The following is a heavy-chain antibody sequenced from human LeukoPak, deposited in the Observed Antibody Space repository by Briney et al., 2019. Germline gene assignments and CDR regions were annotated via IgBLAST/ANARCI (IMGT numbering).Heavy chain of an antibody. CDR1: GFIFSSYA. D-gene: IGHD3-22*01. CDR3: ARDRFMTITVVVPFDY. CDR2: ISGSGGST. Sequence: GGSLRLSCAASGFIFSSYAMSWVRQAPGKGLEWVSTISGSGGSTYYADSVKGRFTISRDNSKNTVYLQMNSLRAEDTAVYYCARDRFMTITVVVPFDYWGQGPLVTVSS. V-gene: IGHV3-23*01. J-gene: IGHJ4*02.